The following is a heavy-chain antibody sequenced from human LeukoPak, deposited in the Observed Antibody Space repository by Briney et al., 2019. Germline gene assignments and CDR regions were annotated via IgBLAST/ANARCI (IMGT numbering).Heavy chain of an antibody. CDR1: GFTFSSYA. D-gene: IGHD3-22*01. Sequence: GGSLRLSXAASGFTFSSYAMSWVRQAPGKGLEWVSAISGSGGSTYYADSVKGRFTISRDNSKNTLYLQMNSLRAEDTAVYYCAKGLYYYDSSGYYLFDYWGQGTLVTVSS. J-gene: IGHJ4*02. CDR2: ISGSGGST. CDR3: AKGLYYYDSSGYYLFDY. V-gene: IGHV3-23*01.